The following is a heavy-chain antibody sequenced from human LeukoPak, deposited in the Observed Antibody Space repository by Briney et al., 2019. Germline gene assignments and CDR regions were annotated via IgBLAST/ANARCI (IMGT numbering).Heavy chain of an antibody. CDR3: AREQRITMVRGVISNGMDV. D-gene: IGHD3-10*01. CDR2: INAGNGNT. CDR1: GYTITTYA. Sequence: ASVKVSCKASGYTITTYAMHWVRQAPGQRLEWMGWINAGNGNTKYSQKFQGRVTITRDTSASTAYMELSSLRSEDTAVYYCAREQRITMVRGVISNGMDVWGKGTTVTVSS. V-gene: IGHV1-3*01. J-gene: IGHJ6*04.